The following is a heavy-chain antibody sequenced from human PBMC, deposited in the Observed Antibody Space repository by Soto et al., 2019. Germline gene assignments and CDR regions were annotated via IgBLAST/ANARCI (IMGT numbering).Heavy chain of an antibody. D-gene: IGHD2-21*01. Sequence: QLQLQESGSGLVKPSQTLSLTCAVSGGSISSGGYSWSWIRQPPGKGLEWIGYIYHSGSTYYNSSPXSXXPISVDRSKNQFSLKLSSVTAADTAVYYCARIPSPWGQGTLVTVSS. CDR1: GGSISSGGYS. J-gene: IGHJ5*02. CDR2: IYHSGST. CDR3: ARIPSP. V-gene: IGHV4-30-2*01.